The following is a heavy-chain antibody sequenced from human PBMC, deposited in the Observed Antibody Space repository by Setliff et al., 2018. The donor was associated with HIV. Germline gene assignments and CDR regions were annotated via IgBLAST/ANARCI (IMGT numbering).Heavy chain of an antibody. D-gene: IGHD2-15*01. CDR3: ATALGYCSGGSCCPYYFDY. J-gene: IGHJ4*02. CDR2: IYTSGST. V-gene: IGHV4-61*02. Sequence: SETLSLTCTVSGGSISSGSYYWSWIRQPAGKGLEWIGRIYTSGSTNYNPSLKSRVTISVDTSKNQFSLKLSSVTAADTAMYHCATALGYCSGGSCCPYYFDYWGQGTLVTVSS. CDR1: GGSISSGSYY.